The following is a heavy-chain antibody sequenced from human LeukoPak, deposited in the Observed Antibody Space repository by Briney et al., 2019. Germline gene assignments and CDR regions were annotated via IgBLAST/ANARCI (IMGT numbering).Heavy chain of an antibody. CDR2: IYSGGST. CDR3: AREVVYYDSSGYYPDY. V-gene: IGHV3-66*01. D-gene: IGHD3-22*01. J-gene: IGHJ4*02. CDR1: GFTVSSNY. Sequence: GGSLRLSCAASGFTVSSNYMSWVRQAPGKGLEWVSVIYSGGSTYYADSVKGRFTISRDNSKNTLYLQMNSLRAEDTAVYYCAREVVYYDSSGYYPDYWGQGTLVTVSP.